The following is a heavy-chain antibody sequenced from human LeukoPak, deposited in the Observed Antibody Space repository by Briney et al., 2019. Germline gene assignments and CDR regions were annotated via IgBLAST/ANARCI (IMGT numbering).Heavy chain of an antibody. CDR3: ATLSGGWYGNDYYYYMDV. Sequence: SETLSLTCTVSGGSISSYYWSWIRQPAGKGLEWIGRIYTSGSTNYNPSLKSRVTMSVDTSKNQFSLKLSSVTAADTAVYYCATLSGGWYGNDYYYYMDVWGKGTTVTVSS. V-gene: IGHV4-4*07. CDR2: IYTSGST. J-gene: IGHJ6*03. CDR1: GGSISSYY. D-gene: IGHD6-19*01.